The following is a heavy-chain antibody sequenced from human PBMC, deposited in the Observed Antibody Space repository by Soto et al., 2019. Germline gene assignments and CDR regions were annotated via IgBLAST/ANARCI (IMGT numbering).Heavy chain of an antibody. CDR1: GFTFSSYA. CDR2: ISGSGGST. CDR3: AKEGLRFLEWLSESDV. J-gene: IGHJ6*02. D-gene: IGHD3-3*01. V-gene: IGHV3-23*01. Sequence: GGSLRLSCAASGFTFSSYAMSWVRQAPGKGLEWVSAISGSGGSTYYADSVKGRFTISRDNSKNTLYLQMNSLRAEDTAVYYCAKEGLRFLEWLSESDVWGHGTTVTVSS.